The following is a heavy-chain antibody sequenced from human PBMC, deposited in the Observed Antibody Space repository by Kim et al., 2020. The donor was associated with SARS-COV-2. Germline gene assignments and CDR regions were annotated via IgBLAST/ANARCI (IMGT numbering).Heavy chain of an antibody. Sequence: SETLSLTCTISGASIHSGGYYWSWIRQHPGLGLEWIGYIYSSGSTRSNPSLKSRAGISVDTSNNQFSLKLTSVTAADTATYYCARTFTSSRTPGRNQGSTWFDPWGQGIPVTVSS. J-gene: IGHJ5*02. CDR2: IYSSGST. CDR1: GASIHSGGYY. D-gene: IGHD6-13*01. CDR3: ARTFTSSRTPGRNQGSTWFDP. V-gene: IGHV4-31*03.